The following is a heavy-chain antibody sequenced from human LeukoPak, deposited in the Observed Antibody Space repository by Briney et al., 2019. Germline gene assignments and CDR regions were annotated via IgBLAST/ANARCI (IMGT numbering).Heavy chain of an antibody. CDR3: ARVIVVVPAAHSPYYGMDV. J-gene: IGHJ6*02. Sequence: GGSLRLSCAASGFTFSSYSMNWVRQAPGKGLEWVSSISSSSSYIYYADSVKGRFTIFRDNAKNSLYLQMNSLRAEDTAVYYCARVIVVVPAAHSPYYGMDVWGQGTTVTVSS. V-gene: IGHV3-21*01. CDR2: ISSSSSYI. CDR1: GFTFSSYS. D-gene: IGHD2-2*01.